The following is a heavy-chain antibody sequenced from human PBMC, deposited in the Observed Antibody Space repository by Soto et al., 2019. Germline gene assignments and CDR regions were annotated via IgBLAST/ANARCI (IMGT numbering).Heavy chain of an antibody. D-gene: IGHD1-26*01. J-gene: IGHJ6*02. CDR2: IDPSDSYT. CDR1: GYSFTSYW. Sequence: GESLKISCKGSGYSFTSYWISWVRQMPGKGLEWMGRIDPSDSYTNYSPSFQGQVTISADKSISTAYLQWSSLKASDTAMYYCARHVELTYYYYYGMDVWGQGTTVTVSS. V-gene: IGHV5-10-1*04. CDR3: ARHVELTYYYYYGMDV.